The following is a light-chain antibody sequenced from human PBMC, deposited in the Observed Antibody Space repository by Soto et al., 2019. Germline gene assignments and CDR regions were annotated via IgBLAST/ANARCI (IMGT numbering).Light chain of an antibody. CDR3: SSYTSASTLLYL. V-gene: IGLV2-14*01. CDR1: SSDVGGYNY. Sequence: SALTQPASVSGSPGQSITISCTGTSSDVGGYNYVSWYQQHSGIAPKLLIYGVTNRPSGVSTRFSGSKSGNTASLTISGLQAEDEADYHCSSYTSASTLLYLFGTGTKLTVL. J-gene: IGLJ1*01. CDR2: GVT.